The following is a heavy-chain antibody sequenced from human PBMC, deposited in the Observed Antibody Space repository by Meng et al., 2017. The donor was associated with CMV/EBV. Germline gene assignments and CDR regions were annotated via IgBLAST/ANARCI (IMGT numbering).Heavy chain of an antibody. CDR1: GGSISSGDYY. D-gene: IGHD3-3*01. V-gene: IGHV4-30-4*08. Sequence: SETLSLTCTVSGGSISSGDYYWSWIRQPPGKGLEWIGYIYYSGSTYYNPSLKSRVTISVDTSKNQFSLKLSSVTAADTAVYYCAREVHGVVPDYYGMDVWGQGTTVTVSS. CDR3: AREVHGVVPDYYGMDV. CDR2: IYYSGST. J-gene: IGHJ6*02.